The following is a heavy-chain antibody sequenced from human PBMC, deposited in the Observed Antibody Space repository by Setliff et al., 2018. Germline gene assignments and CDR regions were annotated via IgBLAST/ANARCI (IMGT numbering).Heavy chain of an antibody. CDR1: GFTFSNAW. CDR2: IKSKTDGGTI. V-gene: IGHV3-15*07. Sequence: PGGSLRLSCAASGFTFSNAWMNWVRQAPGKGLEWVGRIKSKTDGGTIDYAAPVNGRFTISRDDTDNTLYLQMNSLRMEDTAVYYCTTDPSPTFGGVIGAAFDFWGQGTMVTVSS. CDR3: TTDPSPTFGGVIGAAFDF. D-gene: IGHD3-16*01. J-gene: IGHJ3*01.